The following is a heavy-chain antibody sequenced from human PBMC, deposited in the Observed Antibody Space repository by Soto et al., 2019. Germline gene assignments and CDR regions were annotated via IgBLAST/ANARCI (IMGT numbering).Heavy chain of an antibody. D-gene: IGHD3-10*01. CDR3: ARGGYQGSGDSRPYFDYGMHC. CDR1: GDSVSSNSAA. V-gene: IGHV6-1*01. Sequence: PSQTLSLTCAISGDSVSSNSAAWNWIRQSPSRGLEWLGRTYYRSKWYHDYEVSVKSRITINPDTSKNLFSLQLNSVTPEDTAEYYCARGGYQGSGDSRPYFDYGMHCCGQGTTGAVSS. J-gene: IGHJ6*01. CDR2: TYYRSKWYH.